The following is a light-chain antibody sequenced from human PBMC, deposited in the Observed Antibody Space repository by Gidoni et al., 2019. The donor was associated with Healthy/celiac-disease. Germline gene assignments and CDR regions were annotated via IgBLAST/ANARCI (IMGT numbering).Light chain of an antibody. Sequence: DIQMTPSPSTLSASVGDRVTITCRASQSISSWLAWYKQKPGKAPKLLIYKASSLESGVPSRFSGSGSGTEFTLTISSLQPDDFATYYCQQYNSYSRTFGQGTKVEIK. CDR2: KAS. CDR1: QSISSW. V-gene: IGKV1-5*03. CDR3: QQYNSYSRT. J-gene: IGKJ1*01.